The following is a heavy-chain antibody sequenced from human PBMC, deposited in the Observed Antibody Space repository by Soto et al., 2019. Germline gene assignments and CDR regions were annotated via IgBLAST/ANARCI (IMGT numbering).Heavy chain of an antibody. V-gene: IGHV1-3*01. D-gene: IGHD1-1*01. CDR3: ARDTGAGTFDC. J-gene: IGHJ4*02. CDR2: INAGYGNT. CDR1: GYTFSSYA. Sequence: ASVKISCKASGYTFSSYAMHWVRQAPGQRLEWMGWINAGYGNTKSSQKFQDRVTISRDTSASTAYMELTSLRSEDTAVYYCARDTGAGTFDCWGQGSLVTVSS.